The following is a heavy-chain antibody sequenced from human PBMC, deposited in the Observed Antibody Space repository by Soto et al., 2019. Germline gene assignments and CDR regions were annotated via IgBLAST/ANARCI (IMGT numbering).Heavy chain of an antibody. Sequence: ASVKVSCKASGYTFTSYGISWVRQAPGQGLEWMGWISAYNGNTNYAQKLQGRVTMTTDTSTSTAYMELRSLRSDDTAVYYCASAPYDFWSGYPPDFQHWGQGTLVTVSS. CDR2: ISAYNGNT. J-gene: IGHJ1*01. V-gene: IGHV1-18*01. D-gene: IGHD3-3*01. CDR1: GYTFTSYG. CDR3: ASAPYDFWSGYPPDFQH.